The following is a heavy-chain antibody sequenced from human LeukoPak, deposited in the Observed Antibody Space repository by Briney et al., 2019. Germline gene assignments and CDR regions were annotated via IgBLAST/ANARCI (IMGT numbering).Heavy chain of an antibody. D-gene: IGHD3-16*01. J-gene: IGHJ4*02. V-gene: IGHV1-8*02. Sequence: GASVKVSCKASGYTFTSYDINWVRQATGQGLEWMGWMNPNSGNTGYARKFQGRVTMTRNTSISTAYMELSSLRSEDTAVYYCASSLITIYGPGDYWGQGTLVTVSS. CDR3: ASSLITIYGPGDY. CDR2: MNPNSGNT. CDR1: GYTFTSYD.